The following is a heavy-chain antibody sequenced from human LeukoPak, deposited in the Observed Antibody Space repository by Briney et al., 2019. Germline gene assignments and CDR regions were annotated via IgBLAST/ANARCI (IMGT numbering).Heavy chain of an antibody. CDR3: ARGQRVAQQLVLFGLYYYYYMDV. CDR2: MNPNSGNT. D-gene: IGHD6-13*01. Sequence: ASVKVSCKASGYTFTSYVINWVRQATGQGLEWMGWMNPNSGNTGYAQKFQGRVTMTRNTSISTAYMELSSLRSEDTAVYYCARGQRVAQQLVLFGLYYYYYMDVWGKGTTVTVSS. V-gene: IGHV1-8*01. CDR1: GYTFTSYV. J-gene: IGHJ6*03.